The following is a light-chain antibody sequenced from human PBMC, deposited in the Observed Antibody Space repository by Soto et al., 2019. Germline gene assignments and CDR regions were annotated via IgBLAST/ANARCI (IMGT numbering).Light chain of an antibody. J-gene: IGLJ1*01. CDR3: SSYRSSGSLYV. CDR1: TSDVGYFNY. V-gene: IGLV2-14*03. Sequence: QSALTQPASVSGSPGQSITISCTGSTSDVGYFNYVSWYQHHPGKAPKVMIYDVSNRPSGVSNRFSGSKSGNTASLTIAGLQAEDEADYYCSSYRSSGSLYVFGTGTKVTVL. CDR2: DVS.